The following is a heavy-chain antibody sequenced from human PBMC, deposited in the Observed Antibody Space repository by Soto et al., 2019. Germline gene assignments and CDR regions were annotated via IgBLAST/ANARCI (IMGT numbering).Heavy chain of an antibody. CDR3: ARIITLGLVRTSSGMDV. D-gene: IGHD3-10*01. V-gene: IGHV4-39*01. CDR1: GGSISSSSYY. CDR2: IYYSGST. Sequence: NLPETLSLTCTVSGGSISSSSYYWGWIRQPPGKGLEWIGSIYYSGSTYYNPSLKSRVTISVDTSKNQFSLKLSSVTAADTAVYYCARIITLGLVRTSSGMDVWGQGTTVPVSS. J-gene: IGHJ6*02.